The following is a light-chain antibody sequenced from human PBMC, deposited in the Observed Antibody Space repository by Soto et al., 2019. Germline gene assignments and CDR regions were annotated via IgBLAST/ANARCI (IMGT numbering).Light chain of an antibody. CDR3: QHYNSYSEA. J-gene: IGKJ1*01. Sequence: DIQMTQSPSTLSATAGDRVTITCRASQSISSWLAWYQHKPGKAPKLLIYKASTLKSGVPSRFSGSGSGTEFTLTISSLQPDDFATYYCQHYNSYSEAFGQGTKVELK. CDR2: KAS. CDR1: QSISSW. V-gene: IGKV1-5*03.